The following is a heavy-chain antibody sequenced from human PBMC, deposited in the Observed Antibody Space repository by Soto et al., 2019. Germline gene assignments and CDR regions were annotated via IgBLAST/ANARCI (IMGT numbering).Heavy chain of an antibody. J-gene: IGHJ6*02. CDR2: VRGDNGHT. CDR1: GYTFTTHG. CDR3: ARLPADVDV. Sequence: QVQLVQSGAEVKKPGASVKVSCKASGYTFTTHGISWVRQVPGQGLEWMGWVRGDNGHTNYAQSLQGRVTMTTDTSTNTAYMELRSLRSDDTAVYYCARLPADVDVWGQGTTVSVSS. V-gene: IGHV1-18*01.